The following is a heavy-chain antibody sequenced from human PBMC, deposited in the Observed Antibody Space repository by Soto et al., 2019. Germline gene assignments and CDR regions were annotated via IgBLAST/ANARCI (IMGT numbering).Heavy chain of an antibody. V-gene: IGHV3-23*01. J-gene: IGHJ6*02. CDR3: AKSGASSKTWYMWYYALDV. Sequence: GGSLRLSCAASGFTFSDYAMTWVRQAPGKGLEWVSGISSSGGNTYYADSVKDRFTITRDNSKNTLSLQMDSLRAEDTAVYYCAKSGASSKTWYMWYYALDVWGQGTTVTVSS. CDR1: GFTFSDYA. CDR2: ISSSGGNT. D-gene: IGHD6-13*01.